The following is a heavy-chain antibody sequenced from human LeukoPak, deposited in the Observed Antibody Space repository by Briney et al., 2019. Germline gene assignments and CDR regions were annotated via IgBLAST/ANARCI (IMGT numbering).Heavy chain of an antibody. V-gene: IGHV3-48*03. Sequence: GGSLRLSCAASGFTFRSYEMNWVRQVPGQGLEWLSDISSSGSNTHYADSVKGRFTISRDNAKNSLYLQMNSLRAEDTAVYYCAELGITMIGGVWGKGTTVTISS. J-gene: IGHJ6*04. CDR3: AELGITMIGGV. CDR1: GFTFRSYE. CDR2: ISSSGSNT. D-gene: IGHD3-10*02.